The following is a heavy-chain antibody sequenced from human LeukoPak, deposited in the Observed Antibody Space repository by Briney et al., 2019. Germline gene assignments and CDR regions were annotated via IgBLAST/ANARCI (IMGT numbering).Heavy chain of an antibody. CDR1: GGSISSYY. CDR2: IYYSGST. J-gene: IGHJ4*02. V-gene: IGHV4-59*06. CDR3: ARAEIYYYDSSGYYYFDY. Sequence: PSETLSLTCTVPGGSISSYYWSWIRQPPGKGLEWIGYIYYSGSTYYNPSLKSRVTISVDTSKNQFSLKLSSVTAADTAVYYCARAEIYYYDSSGYYYFDYWGQGTLVTVSS. D-gene: IGHD3-22*01.